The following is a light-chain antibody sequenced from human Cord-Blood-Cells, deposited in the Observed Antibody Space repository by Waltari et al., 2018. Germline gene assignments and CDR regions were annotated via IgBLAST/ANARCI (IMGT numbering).Light chain of an antibody. V-gene: IGLV2-23*01. Sequence: QSALTQPASVSGSPGPSITISCTGTSSDVGSYNLVSWYQQHPGKAPKLLIYEGSKRLSGVSTRFSGSKSGNTASRTISGLQAEDEADYYCCSYAGSNWVFGGGTKLTVL. CDR3: CSYAGSNWV. J-gene: IGLJ3*02. CDR2: EGS. CDR1: SSDVGSYNL.